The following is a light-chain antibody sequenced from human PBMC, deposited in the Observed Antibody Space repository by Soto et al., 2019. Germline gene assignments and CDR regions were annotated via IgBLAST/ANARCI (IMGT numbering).Light chain of an antibody. CDR3: QQYYSYPFT. CDR1: QTISTW. J-gene: IGKJ3*01. V-gene: IGKV1-5*01. Sequence: DIQMTQSPATLSASVGDRVTITCRASQTISTWLAWYQQKPGKAPHLLIYDASSLKSGVPSRFSGSGSAKEFTLTISSLPPDDFANYYCQQYYSYPFTFGPGTKVDIK. CDR2: DAS.